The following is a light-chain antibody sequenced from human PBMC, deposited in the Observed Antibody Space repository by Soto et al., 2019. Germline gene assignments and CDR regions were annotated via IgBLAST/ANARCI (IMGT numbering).Light chain of an antibody. Sequence: SYELTQPPSVSVAPGQTARITCGGNNIGSKSVHWYQQKPGQAPVLVVYDDSDRPSGIPERFSGSNSGNTATLTISSVEAGDEADYYCQVWDSSSDHSPYGFGTGTQLTVL. V-gene: IGLV3-21*02. CDR1: NIGSKS. J-gene: IGLJ1*01. CDR2: DDS. CDR3: QVWDSSSDHSPYG.